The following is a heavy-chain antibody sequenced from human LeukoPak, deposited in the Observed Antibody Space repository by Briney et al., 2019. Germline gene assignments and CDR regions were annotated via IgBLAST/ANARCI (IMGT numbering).Heavy chain of an antibody. CDR3: AKVRGTYSSGYFFDY. J-gene: IGHJ4*02. CDR2: ISWNSGYI. CDR1: GFTFDNYA. V-gene: IGHV3-9*01. D-gene: IGHD6-19*01. Sequence: GRSLILSCAASGFTFDNYAMHWVRQAPGKGLEWLSIISWNSGYIGYADSVKGRFTISRDNAKKSLDLQMNSLRAEDTAFYYCAKVRGTYSSGYFFDYWGQGTLVTVSS.